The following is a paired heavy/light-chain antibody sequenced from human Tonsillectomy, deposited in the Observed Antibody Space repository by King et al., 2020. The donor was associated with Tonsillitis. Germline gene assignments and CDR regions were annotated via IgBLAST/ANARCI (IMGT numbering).Light chain of an antibody. CDR1: NIGSHS. CDR3: QVWHRSSDYV. Sequence: SYVLTQSPSVSVAPGKTARITCGGDNIGSHSVHWYQQKSGQAPVLIIYFDTDRPSGIPERFSGSNSGNTATLTISRVEAGDEADYYCQVWHRSSDYVFGPGTKVTVL. J-gene: IGLJ1*01. CDR2: FDT. V-gene: IGLV3-21*01.
Heavy chain of an antibody. J-gene: IGHJ4*02. D-gene: IGHD2-21*02. Sequence: EVQLLESGGGLVQPGGSLRLSCAGSGFTFSNYDMSWVRQAPGKGLEWVSGISSSGDKTFYADSVKGRFTLSRDNSNNRLDLQMNNLRAEDTAIYYCAKVPVNCGGDCYFNYWGQGTLVTVSS. CDR3: AKVPVNCGGDCYFNY. CDR1: GFTFSNYD. CDR2: ISSSGDKT. V-gene: IGHV3-23*01.